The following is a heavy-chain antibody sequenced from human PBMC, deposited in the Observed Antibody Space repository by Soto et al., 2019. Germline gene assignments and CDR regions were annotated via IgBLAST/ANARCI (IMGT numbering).Heavy chain of an antibody. Sequence: TGGSLRVSCAASGFTFSSYAMHWGRQAPGKGLEWVAVISYDGSNKYYADSVKGRFTISRDNSKNTLYLQMNSLRAEDTAVYYCARDSNIVLVPAAKPWFDPWGQGP. CDR3: ARDSNIVLVPAAKPWFDP. J-gene: IGHJ5*02. D-gene: IGHD2-2*02. CDR1: GFTFSSYA. CDR2: ISYDGSNK. V-gene: IGHV3-30-3*01.